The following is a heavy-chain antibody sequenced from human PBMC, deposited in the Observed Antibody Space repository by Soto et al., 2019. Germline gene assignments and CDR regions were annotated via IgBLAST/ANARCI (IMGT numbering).Heavy chain of an antibody. Sequence: SETLSLTCTVSGGSISSYYWSWIRQPPGKGLEWIGYIYYSGSTNYNPSLKSRVTISVDTSKNQFSLKLSSVTAADTAVYYCARAITGTSPSFDYWGQGTLVTVSS. CDR2: IYYSGST. V-gene: IGHV4-59*01. CDR1: GGSISSYY. J-gene: IGHJ4*02. CDR3: ARAITGTSPSFDY. D-gene: IGHD1-20*01.